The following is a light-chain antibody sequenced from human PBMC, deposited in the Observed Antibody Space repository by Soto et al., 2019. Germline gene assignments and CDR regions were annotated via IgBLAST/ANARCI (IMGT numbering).Light chain of an antibody. J-gene: IGLJ2*01. CDR3: CSYARRSTLV. CDR2: DVS. Sequence: QSALTQPRSVSGSPGQSVTISCTGTSSDVGGYNYVSWYQQHPGKAPKLMIYDVSKRPSGVPDRFSGSKSVNTAPLTISGLQAEDEADYYCCSYARRSTLVFGGGTKLTLL. V-gene: IGLV2-11*01. CDR1: SSDVGGYNY.